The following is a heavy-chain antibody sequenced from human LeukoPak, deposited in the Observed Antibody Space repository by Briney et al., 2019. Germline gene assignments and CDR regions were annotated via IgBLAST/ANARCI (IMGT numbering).Heavy chain of an antibody. CDR1: GYTFTRYY. Sequence: ASLKVSCKASGYTFTRYYMHWVRQAPGQGLEWMGWINPNSGGTNYAQKFQGRVTMTRDTSISTAYMELSRLRSDDTAVYYCARVDPYDILTGGVDPWGQGTLVTVSS. J-gene: IGHJ5*02. CDR2: INPNSGGT. V-gene: IGHV1-2*02. CDR3: ARVDPYDILTGGVDP. D-gene: IGHD3-9*01.